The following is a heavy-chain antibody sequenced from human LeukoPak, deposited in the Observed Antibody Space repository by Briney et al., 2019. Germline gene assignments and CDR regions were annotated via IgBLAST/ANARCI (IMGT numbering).Heavy chain of an antibody. D-gene: IGHD3-10*01. V-gene: IGHV4-59*08. CDR3: AGTMVRGVKDDY. Sequence: SETLSLTCTVSGGSISSYYWSWIRQPPGKGLEWIGYIYYSGSTNYNPSLKSRVTISVDTSKNQFSLKLSSVTAADTAVYYCAGTMVRGVKDDYWGQGTLVTVSS. CDR2: IYYSGST. CDR1: GGSISSYY. J-gene: IGHJ4*02.